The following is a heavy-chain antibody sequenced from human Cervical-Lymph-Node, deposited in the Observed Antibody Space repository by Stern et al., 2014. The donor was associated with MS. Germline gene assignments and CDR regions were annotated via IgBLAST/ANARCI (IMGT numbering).Heavy chain of an antibody. CDR3: ARFGAGVPYLD. CDR1: GFTFEDHA. D-gene: IGHD3-16*01. CDR2: ISWNGGTV. Sequence: VQLVESGGGWVQPGRSLRLSCAFSGFTFEDHAMHWGRQAPGKGLEWVSSISWNGGTVDYAYSVKGRFTISRDNAKNAFYLQMNRLRAEDTAFYFCARFGAGVPYLDWGQGTLVTVSS. J-gene: IGHJ4*02. V-gene: IGHV3-9*01.